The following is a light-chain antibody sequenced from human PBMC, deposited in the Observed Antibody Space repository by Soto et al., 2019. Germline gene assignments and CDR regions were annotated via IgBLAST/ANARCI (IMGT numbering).Light chain of an antibody. J-gene: IGKJ1*01. V-gene: IGKV1-39*01. CDR2: AAS. CDR3: QQSYITPRT. Sequence: DIRMTQSPSSQSASVGDGITITCRASLSISSSLNWYQQKPGKAPRLLIYAASRLQSGAPSRFSGSGSGTDFTLTITSLQPEDFATYYCQQSYITPRTFGQGTKVDIK. CDR1: LSISSS.